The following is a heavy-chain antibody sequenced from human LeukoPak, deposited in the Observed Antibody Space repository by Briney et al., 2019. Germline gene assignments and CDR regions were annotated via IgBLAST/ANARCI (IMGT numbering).Heavy chain of an antibody. CDR2: IVHGGST. V-gene: IGHV4-4*02. CDR1: GGSINSPNW. J-gene: IGHJ4*02. Sequence: SETLSLTCAVSGGSINSPNWWTWVRQPPGKGLEWIGEIVHGGSTNYNPSFKRRVTISVDKSKNQFSLKLSSVTAADTAVYYCARQVYSSSWSYYFEYWGQGILVTVSS. D-gene: IGHD6-13*01. CDR3: ARQVYSSSWSYYFEY.